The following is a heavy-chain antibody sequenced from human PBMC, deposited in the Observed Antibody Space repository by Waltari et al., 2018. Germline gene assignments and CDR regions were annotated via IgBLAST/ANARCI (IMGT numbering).Heavy chain of an antibody. Sequence: QVQLVQSGAEVKKPGASVKVSCKASGYTFTGYYMHWVRQAPGQGLEWMGRINPNSGGTNYAQKFQGRVTMTRDTSISTAYMELSRLRSDDTAVYYCASPLTYYYDSSGYVQEAFDIWGQGTMVTVSS. CDR3: ASPLTYYYDSSGYVQEAFDI. CDR1: GYTFTGYY. D-gene: IGHD3-22*01. CDR2: INPNSGGT. J-gene: IGHJ3*02. V-gene: IGHV1-2*06.